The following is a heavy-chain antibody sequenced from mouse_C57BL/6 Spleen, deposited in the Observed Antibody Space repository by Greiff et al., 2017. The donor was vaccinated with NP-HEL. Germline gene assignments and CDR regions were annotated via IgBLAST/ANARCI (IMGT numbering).Heavy chain of an antibody. CDR1: GYTFTDYE. V-gene: IGHV1-15*01. D-gene: IGHD1-1*01. CDR2: IDPETGGT. J-gene: IGHJ2*01. CDR3: TRSTYYGSSYGY. Sequence: QVQLQQSGAELVRPGASVTLSCKASGYTFTDYEMHWVKQTPVHGLEWIGAIDPETGGTAYNQKFKGKAILTADKSSSTAYMALRSLTSEDSAVYYCTRSTYYGSSYGYWGQGTTLTVSS.